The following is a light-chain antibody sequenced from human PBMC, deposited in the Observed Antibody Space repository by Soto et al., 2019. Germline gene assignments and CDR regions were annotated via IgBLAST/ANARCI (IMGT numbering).Light chain of an antibody. CDR3: SSYAGSTVV. J-gene: IGLJ2*01. CDR1: SSDVGGYNY. V-gene: IGLV2-8*01. CDR2: EVN. Sequence: QSALTQPPSASGSPGQSVTISCTGTSSDVGGYNYVSWYQQHPGKAPKLMIYEVNKRPSGVPDRFSGSKSGNTASLTVPGLQADDEADYYCSSYAGSTVVFGGGTKLTVL.